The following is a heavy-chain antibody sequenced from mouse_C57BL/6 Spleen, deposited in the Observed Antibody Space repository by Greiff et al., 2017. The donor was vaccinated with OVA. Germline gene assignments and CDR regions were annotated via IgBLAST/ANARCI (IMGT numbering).Heavy chain of an antibody. CDR1: GFTFSDYY. J-gene: IGHJ2*01. CDR3: ARDYSNYFDY. Sequence: DVKLVESEGGLVQPGSSMKLSCTASGFTFSDYYMAWVRQVPEKGLEWVANINYDGSSTYYLDSLKSRFIISRDNAKNILYLQMSSLKSEDTATYYCARDYSNYFDYWGQGTTLTVSS. V-gene: IGHV5-16*01. CDR2: INYDGSST. D-gene: IGHD2-5*01.